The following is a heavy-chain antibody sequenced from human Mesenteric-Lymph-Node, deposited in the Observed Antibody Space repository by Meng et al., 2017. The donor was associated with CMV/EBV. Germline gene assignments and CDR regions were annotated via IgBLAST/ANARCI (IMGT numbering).Heavy chain of an antibody. V-gene: IGHV3-20*04. Sequence: GESLKISCAASGFTFDDYGMSWVRQAPGKGLEWVSGINWNGGSTGYADSVKGRFTISRDNAKNSLYLQMNSLRAEDTALYYCARARVGSLWYFDLWGRGTLVTVSS. CDR2: INWNGGST. CDR1: GFTFDDYG. J-gene: IGHJ2*01. CDR3: ARARVGSLWYFDL. D-gene: IGHD1-26*01.